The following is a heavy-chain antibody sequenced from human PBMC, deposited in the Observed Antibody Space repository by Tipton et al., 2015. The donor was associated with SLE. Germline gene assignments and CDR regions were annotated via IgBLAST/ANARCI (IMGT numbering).Heavy chain of an antibody. J-gene: IGHJ3*02. CDR1: GFTFSNYE. V-gene: IGHV3-23*01. CDR3: ARQQGDDGFDI. CDR2: ISGSGGSR. Sequence: GSLRLSCATSGFTFSNYEMIWVRQSPGKGLEWVSAISGSGGSRYYADSVKGRFSISRDNSKNTLYLQMNSLRVEDTAVYYCARQQGDDGFDIWGQGTVVTVSS. D-gene: IGHD1-1*01.